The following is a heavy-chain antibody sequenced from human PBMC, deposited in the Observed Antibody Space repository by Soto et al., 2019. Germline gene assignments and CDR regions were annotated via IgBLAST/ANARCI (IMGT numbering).Heavy chain of an antibody. D-gene: IGHD6-19*01. J-gene: IGHJ6*02. Sequence: QITLKESGPTLVKPTQTLTLTCTFSGFSLSTSGVGVGWIRQPPGKALEWLALIYWNDDKRYSPSLKSRLTITKDTSKNQVVLTMTNMDPVDTATYYCAHRMGWLVRHYYYYGMDVWGQGTTVTVSS. CDR3: AHRMGWLVRHYYYYGMDV. CDR1: GFSLSTSGVG. V-gene: IGHV2-5*01. CDR2: IYWNDDK.